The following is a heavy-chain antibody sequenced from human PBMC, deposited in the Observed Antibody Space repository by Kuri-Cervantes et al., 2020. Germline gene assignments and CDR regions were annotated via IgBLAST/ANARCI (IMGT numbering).Heavy chain of an antibody. V-gene: IGHV3-13*01. Sequence: GESLKISCAASGFTFSSNDMHWVRQATGKGLEWVSAIGTAGDTYYPGSVKGRFTISRENAKNSLYLQMNSLRAEDTAVYYCAKWIAAADFDYWGQGTLVTVSS. J-gene: IGHJ4*02. CDR3: AKWIAAADFDY. D-gene: IGHD6-13*01. CDR2: IGTAGDT. CDR1: GFTFSSND.